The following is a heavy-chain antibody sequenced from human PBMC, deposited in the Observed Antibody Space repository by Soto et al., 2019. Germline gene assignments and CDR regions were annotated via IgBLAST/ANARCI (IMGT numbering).Heavy chain of an antibody. CDR2: IIPIFGTA. D-gene: IGHD3-16*01. Sequence: SVKVSCKASGGTFSSYAISWVRQASGQGLEWMGGIIPIFGTANYAQKFQGRVTITADESTSTAYMELSSLRSEDTAVYYCARSFTYVWGSSSGEYYYYYYGMDVWGQGTTVTVSS. V-gene: IGHV1-69*13. J-gene: IGHJ6*02. CDR1: GGTFSSYA. CDR3: ARSFTYVWGSSSGEYYYYYYGMDV.